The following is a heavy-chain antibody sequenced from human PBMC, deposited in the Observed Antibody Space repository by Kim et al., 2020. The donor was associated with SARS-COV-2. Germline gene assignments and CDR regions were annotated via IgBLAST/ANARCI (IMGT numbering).Heavy chain of an antibody. J-gene: IGHJ6*02. CDR2: ISYDGSNK. Sequence: GGSLRLSCAASGFTFSSYAMHWVRQAPGKGLEWVAVISYDGSNKYYADSVKGRFTISRDNSKNTLYLQMNSLRAEDTAVYYCARSIAGSYYYGMDVWGQGXTVTVSS. CDR3: ARSIAGSYYYGMDV. CDR1: GFTFSSYA. D-gene: IGHD6-6*01. V-gene: IGHV3-30-3*01.